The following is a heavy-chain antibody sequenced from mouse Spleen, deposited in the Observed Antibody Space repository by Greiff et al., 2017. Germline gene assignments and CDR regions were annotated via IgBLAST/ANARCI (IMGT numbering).Heavy chain of an antibody. Sequence: EVMLVESGGGLVKPGGSLKLSCAASGFTFSTYAMSWVRQTPEKRLEWVATISSGGSYTYYPDSVKGRFTISRDNAKNTLYLQMSSLRSEDTAMYYCARLYGNYCDYWGQGTTLTVSS. CDR3: ARLYGNYCDY. J-gene: IGHJ2*01. D-gene: IGHD2-1*01. CDR1: GFTFSTYA. V-gene: IGHV5-9-1*01. CDR2: ISSGGSYT.